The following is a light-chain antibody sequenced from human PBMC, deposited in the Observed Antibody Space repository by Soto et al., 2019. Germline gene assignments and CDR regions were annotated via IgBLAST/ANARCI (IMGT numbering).Light chain of an antibody. CDR2: DAS. Sequence: DIQMTQSPSTLSASVGDRVTITCRASQSISSWLAWYQQKPGKAPKLLIHDASSLESEIPSRFSGSGSGTEFTLTISSXQPDDLATYYCQQYNSYSLTFGQGTKVDIK. CDR1: QSISSW. V-gene: IGKV1-5*01. CDR3: QQYNSYSLT. J-gene: IGKJ1*01.